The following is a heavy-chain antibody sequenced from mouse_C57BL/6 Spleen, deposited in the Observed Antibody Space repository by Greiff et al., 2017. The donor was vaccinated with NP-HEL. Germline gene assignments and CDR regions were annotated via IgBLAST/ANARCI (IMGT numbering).Heavy chain of an antibody. V-gene: IGHV1-19*01. D-gene: IGHD1-1*01. CDR1: GYTFTDYY. J-gene: IGHJ1*03. CDR3: AREYYGSSYRYFDV. Sequence: VQLQQSGPVLVKPGASVKMPCKASGYTFTDYYMNWVKQSHGKSLEWIGVINPYNGGTSYNQKFKGKATLTVDKSSSTAYMELNSLTSEDSAVYYCAREYYGSSYRYFDVWGTGTTVTVSS. CDR2: INPYNGGT.